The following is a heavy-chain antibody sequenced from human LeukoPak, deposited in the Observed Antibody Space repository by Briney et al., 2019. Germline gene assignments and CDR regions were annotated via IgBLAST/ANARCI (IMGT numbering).Heavy chain of an antibody. CDR1: GFTFRNYD. CDR2: IGSSGSPI. D-gene: IGHD3-16*01. Sequence: GRSLRLSCAASGFTFRNYDMNWVRQAPGKGLEWVSFIGSSGSPIYYADSVKGRFTISRDNAKNSLYLQMSSLRVEDTAVYYCARGPAGDPFDHWGQGTLVTVSS. CDR3: ARGPAGDPFDH. J-gene: IGHJ4*02. V-gene: IGHV3-48*03.